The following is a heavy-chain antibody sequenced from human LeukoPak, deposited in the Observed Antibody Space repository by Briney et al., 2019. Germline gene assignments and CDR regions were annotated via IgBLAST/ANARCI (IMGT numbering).Heavy chain of an antibody. D-gene: IGHD4-23*01. J-gene: IGHJ6*02. CDR1: GGSISSSSYY. CDR2: IYYSGST. CDR3: ASRGDDYGGNTTYGMDV. Sequence: SETLSLTCTVSGGSISSSSYYWGWIRQPPGKGLEWIGSIYYSGSTYYNPPLKSRVTISVDTSKNQFSLKLSSVTAADTAVYYCASRGDDYGGNTTYGMDVWGQGTTVTVSS. V-gene: IGHV4-39*01.